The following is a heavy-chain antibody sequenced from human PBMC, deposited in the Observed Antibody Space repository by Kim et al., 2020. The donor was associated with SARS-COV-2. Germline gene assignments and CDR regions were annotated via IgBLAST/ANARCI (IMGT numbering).Heavy chain of an antibody. CDR3: ARGTYRSRWYGRNAFDI. D-gene: IGHD6-13*01. J-gene: IGHJ3*02. CDR1: GGSFSGYY. V-gene: IGHV4-34*01. Sequence: SETLSLTCAVYGGSFSGYYWSWIRQPPGKGLEWIGEINHSGSTNYNPSLKSRVTISVDTSKNQFSLKLSSVTAADTAAYYCARGTYRSRWYGRNAFDIWG. CDR2: INHSGST.